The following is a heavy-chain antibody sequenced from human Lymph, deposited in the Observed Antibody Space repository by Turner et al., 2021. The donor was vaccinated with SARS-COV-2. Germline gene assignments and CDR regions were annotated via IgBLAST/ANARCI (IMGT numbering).Heavy chain of an antibody. V-gene: IGHV3-21*01. Sequence: EVQLVESGGGLVKPGGSLRPSCAASGFTFSSYSMNWVLQAPGKGLEWVSSITFTSSYIYYADSVKGRFTISRDNAKNSLYLQMNSLRAEDTAVYYCARGPPDFPYYFDYWGQGTLVTVSS. J-gene: IGHJ4*02. CDR1: GFTFSSYS. CDR2: ITFTSSYI. CDR3: ARGPPDFPYYFDY. D-gene: IGHD2-21*02.